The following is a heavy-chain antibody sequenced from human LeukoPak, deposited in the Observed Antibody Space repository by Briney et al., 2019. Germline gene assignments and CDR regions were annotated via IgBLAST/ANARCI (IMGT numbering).Heavy chain of an antibody. Sequence: ASVKVSCKASGYTFTSYGISWVRQAPGQGLEWMGWISAYNGNTNYAQKFQGRVTITADESTSTAYMELSSLRSEDTAVYYCARGAVVGATTEAFDIWGQGTMVTVSS. J-gene: IGHJ3*02. CDR3: ARGAVVGATTEAFDI. CDR2: ISAYNGNT. CDR1: GYTFTSYG. V-gene: IGHV1-18*01. D-gene: IGHD1-26*01.